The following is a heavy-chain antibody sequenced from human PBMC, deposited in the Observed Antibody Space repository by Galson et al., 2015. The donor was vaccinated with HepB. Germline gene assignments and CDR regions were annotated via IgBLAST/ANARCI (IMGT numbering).Heavy chain of an antibody. CDR2: ISSSSSYI. CDR3: ARDFQAAAGTE. CDR1: GFTFSSYS. D-gene: IGHD6-13*01. V-gene: IGHV3-21*01. Sequence: SLRLSCAASGFTFSSYSMNWVRQAPGKGLEWVSSISSSSSYIYYADSVKGRFTISRDNAKNSLYLQMNSLRAEDTAVYYCARDFQAAAGTEWGQGTLVTVSS. J-gene: IGHJ4*02.